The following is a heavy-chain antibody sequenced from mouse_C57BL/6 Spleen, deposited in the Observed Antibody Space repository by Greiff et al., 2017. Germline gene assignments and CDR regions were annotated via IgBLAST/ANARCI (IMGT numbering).Heavy chain of an antibody. CDR1: GYTFTSYD. CDR3: AREGDYDYDKGFAY. J-gene: IGHJ3*01. D-gene: IGHD2-4*01. V-gene: IGHV1-85*01. CDR2: IDPRDGST. Sequence: VQLQQSGPELVKPGASVKLSCKASGYTFTSYDINWVKQRPGQGLEWIGWIDPRDGSTKYNEKFKGKATLTVDTSSSTAYMELHSLTSEDSAVYFCAREGDYDYDKGFAYWGQGTLVTVSA.